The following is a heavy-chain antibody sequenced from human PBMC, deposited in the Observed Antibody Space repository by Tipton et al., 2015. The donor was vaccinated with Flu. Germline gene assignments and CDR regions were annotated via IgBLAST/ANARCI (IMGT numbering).Heavy chain of an antibody. J-gene: IGHJ4*02. V-gene: IGHV3-48*03. D-gene: IGHD3-16*01. Sequence: SLRLSCAASGFTFSTYEMNWVRQAPGKGLEWISYITPSGFDKYYAASVKGRFTASRDNAKNSLYLHIDSLRAEDTAVYYCARGFMRLCDYWGQGTLVTVSS. CDR3: ARGFMRLCDY. CDR1: GFTFSTYE. CDR2: ITPSGFDK.